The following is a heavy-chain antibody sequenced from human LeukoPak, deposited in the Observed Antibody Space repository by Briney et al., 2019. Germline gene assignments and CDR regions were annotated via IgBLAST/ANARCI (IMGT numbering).Heavy chain of an antibody. Sequence: PGHSLRLSCAASGFTFSTYTMTWVRQAPGKELEWVSSISTGGDITYYADSVQGRFTFTRDNSKNTLYLQMNSLRPEDTAVYYCASRNRAWHQLDYWGQGTLVTVSS. CDR3: ASRNRAWHQLDY. CDR2: ISTGGDIT. J-gene: IGHJ4*02. CDR1: GFTFSTYT. D-gene: IGHD1-14*01. V-gene: IGHV3-23*01.